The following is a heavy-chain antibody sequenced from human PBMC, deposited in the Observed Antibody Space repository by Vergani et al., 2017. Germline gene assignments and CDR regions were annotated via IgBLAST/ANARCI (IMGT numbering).Heavy chain of an antibody. Sequence: EVQLVESGGGLVQPGGSLRLSCAASGFTFSSYWMHWVRQAPGKGLVWVSRINSDGRSTTYADSVKGRFTISRDNAKNTLYLQMNSLRAEDTAVYYCAGVSAYDSRLFDYWGQGTLVTISS. J-gene: IGHJ4*02. V-gene: IGHV3-74*03. CDR1: GFTFSSYW. CDR3: AGVSAYDSRLFDY. D-gene: IGHD3-22*01. CDR2: INSDGRST.